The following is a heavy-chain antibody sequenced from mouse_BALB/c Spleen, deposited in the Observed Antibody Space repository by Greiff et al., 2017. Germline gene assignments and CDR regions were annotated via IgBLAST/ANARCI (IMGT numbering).Heavy chain of an antibody. V-gene: IGHV14-3*02. CDR1: GFNIKDTY. CDR2: IDPANGNT. CDR3: ASLYAMDY. J-gene: IGHJ4*01. Sequence: EVQLQESGAELVKPGASVKLSCTASGFNIKDTYMHWVKQRPEQGLEWIGRIDPANGNTKYDPKFQGKATITADTSSNTAYLQLSSLTSEDTAVYYCASLYAMDYWGQGTSVTVSS.